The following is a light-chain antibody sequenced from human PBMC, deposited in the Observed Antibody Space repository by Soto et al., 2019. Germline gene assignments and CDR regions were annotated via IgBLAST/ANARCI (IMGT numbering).Light chain of an antibody. CDR1: QSVSSSY. CDR2: GAS. Sequence: EIVLTQSPGTLSLSPGERATVSCRASQSVSSSYLAWYQQKPGQAPRLLIYGASSRATGIPDRFSGSGSGTDFTLTISRLEPEDFAVYYCQQYGSSLAWTFGQGTMVEIK. CDR3: QQYGSSLAWT. J-gene: IGKJ1*01. V-gene: IGKV3-20*01.